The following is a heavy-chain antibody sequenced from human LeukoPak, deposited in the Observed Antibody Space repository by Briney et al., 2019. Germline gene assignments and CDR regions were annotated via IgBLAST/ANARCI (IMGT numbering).Heavy chain of an antibody. J-gene: IGHJ4*02. V-gene: IGHV1-2*02. D-gene: IGHD6-19*01. CDR2: INPNSGGT. Sequence: ASVKVSCKASGYTFTGYYMHWVRQAPGQGLEWMGWINPNSGGTNYAQKFQGRVTMTRDTSISTAYMELSRLRSDDAAVYYCARGQYSSGCLDYWGQGTLVTVSS. CDR3: ARGQYSSGCLDY. CDR1: GYTFTGYY.